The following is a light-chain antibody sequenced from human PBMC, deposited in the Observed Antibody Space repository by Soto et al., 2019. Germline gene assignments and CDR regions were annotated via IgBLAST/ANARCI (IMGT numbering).Light chain of an antibody. CDR1: SSNIGSNP. CDR2: RNN. V-gene: IGLV1-44*01. J-gene: IGLJ3*02. Sequence: QSVLTQPPSASGTPGQRVTISCSGSSSNIGSNPVQWYLQLPGTAPKLLIYRNNERPSGVPDRFSGSKSGTSASLAISGLQSEDEAEYHCATWDDGLYGPVFGGGTKLTVL. CDR3: ATWDDGLYGPV.